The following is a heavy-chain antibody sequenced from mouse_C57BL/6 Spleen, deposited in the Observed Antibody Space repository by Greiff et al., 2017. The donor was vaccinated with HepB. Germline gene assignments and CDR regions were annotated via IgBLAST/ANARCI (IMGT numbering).Heavy chain of an antibody. J-gene: IGHJ2*01. CDR3: ARNGEYSNYVPFDY. V-gene: IGHV1-69*01. CDR1: GYTFTSYW. Sequence: QVQLQQPGAELVMPGASVKLSCNASGYTFTSYWMHWVKQRPGQGLEWIGEIDPSDSYTNYNQKFKGKSTLTVDNSSSTAYMQLSSLTSEDSAVYYCARNGEYSNYVPFDYWGQGTTLTVSS. CDR2: IDPSDSYT. D-gene: IGHD2-5*01.